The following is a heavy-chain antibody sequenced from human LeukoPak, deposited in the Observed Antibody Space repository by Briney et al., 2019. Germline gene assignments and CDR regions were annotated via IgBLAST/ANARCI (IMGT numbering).Heavy chain of an antibody. Sequence: SQTLSLTCTVSGGSISSGDYYWSWIRQPPGKGLEWIGYIYYSGSTYYNPSLKSRVTISVDTSKNQFSLKLSSVTAADTAVYYCALRLAAAAGAWFDPWGQGILVTVSS. D-gene: IGHD6-13*01. CDR2: IYYSGST. V-gene: IGHV4-30-4*08. J-gene: IGHJ5*02. CDR1: GGSISSGDYY. CDR3: ALRLAAAAGAWFDP.